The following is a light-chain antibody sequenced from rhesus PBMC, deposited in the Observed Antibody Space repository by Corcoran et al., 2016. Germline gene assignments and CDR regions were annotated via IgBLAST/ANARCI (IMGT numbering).Light chain of an antibody. CDR3: LQYNNSPLT. CDR1: QSLSSW. CDR2: KES. J-gene: IGKJ4*01. V-gene: IGKV1-22*01. Sequence: DIQMTQSPSSLSASVGDTVTITCRASQSLSSWLDWYQQKPGKAPKLLIYKESSLQSGVPSRVSGSGSGTDFTLTISSLQPEDFATYYCLQYNNSPLTFGGGTKVELK.